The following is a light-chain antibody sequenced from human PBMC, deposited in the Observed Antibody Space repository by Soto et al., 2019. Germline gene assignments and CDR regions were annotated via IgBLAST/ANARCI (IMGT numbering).Light chain of an antibody. CDR3: CSSADSYSFV. V-gene: IGLV2-11*01. Sequence: QSALTQPASVSGSPGQSVTISCTGTNTDVGGYDYVSWYQHHPGKAPKVMIYDVSKRTSGVPDRFSGSKSGNTASLTISGLQAEDEADYYCCSSADSYSFVFGTGTKVTVL. CDR1: NTDVGGYDY. J-gene: IGLJ1*01. CDR2: DVS.